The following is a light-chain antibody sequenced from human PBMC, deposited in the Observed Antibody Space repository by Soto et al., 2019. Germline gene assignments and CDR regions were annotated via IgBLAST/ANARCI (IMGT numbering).Light chain of an antibody. CDR3: QKYNSAPLT. V-gene: IGKV1-27*01. CDR2: AAS. J-gene: IGKJ4*01. CDR1: QGISNY. Sequence: MNQSPSFLFASVGVKVTLNCLASQGISNYLAWYQQKPGKVPELLIYAASTLQSGVPSRFSGSGSGTDFTLTVSSLQPEDVATYYCQKYNSAPLTFGGGTKADI.